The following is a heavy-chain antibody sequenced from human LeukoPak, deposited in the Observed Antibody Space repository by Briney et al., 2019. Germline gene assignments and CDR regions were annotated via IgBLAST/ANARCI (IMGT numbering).Heavy chain of an antibody. Sequence: GGSLRLSCAASGFTFDDYAMHWVRQAPGKGLEWVSGISWNSGSIGYADSVKGRFTISRDNAKNSLYLQMNSLRAEDTALYYCAKDMYYDRSGYSKGGTFDYWGQGTLVTVSS. V-gene: IGHV3-9*01. CDR2: ISWNSGSI. J-gene: IGHJ4*01. D-gene: IGHD3-22*01. CDR3: AKDMYYDRSGYSKGGTFDY. CDR1: GFTFDDYA.